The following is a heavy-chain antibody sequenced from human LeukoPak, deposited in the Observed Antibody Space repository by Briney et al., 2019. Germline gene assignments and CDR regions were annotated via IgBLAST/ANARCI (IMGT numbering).Heavy chain of an antibody. Sequence: PGRSLRLSCAASGFTFSSYGMHWVRQAPGQGLEWMGIINPSGGSTSYAQKFQGRVTMTRDTSTSTVYMELSSLRSEDTAVYYCALYDSSGYYSDWFDPWGQGTLVTVSS. V-gene: IGHV1-46*01. CDR2: INPSGGST. J-gene: IGHJ5*02. D-gene: IGHD3-22*01. CDR3: ALYDSSGYYSDWFDP. CDR1: GFTFSSYG.